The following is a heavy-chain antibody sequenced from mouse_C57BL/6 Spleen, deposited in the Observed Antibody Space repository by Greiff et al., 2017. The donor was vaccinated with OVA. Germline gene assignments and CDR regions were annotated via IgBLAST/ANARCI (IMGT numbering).Heavy chain of an antibody. CDR3: ARLLARYFDV. V-gene: IGHV7-3*01. CDR1: GFTFTDYY. J-gene: IGHJ1*03. CDR2: IRNKANGYTT. Sequence: EVKLMESGGGLVQPGGSLSLSCAASGFTFTDYYMSWVRQPPGKALEWLGFIRNKANGYTTEYSASVKGRFTISRDNSQSILYLQMNALRAEDSATYYCARLLARYFDVWGTGTTVTVSS. D-gene: IGHD6-1*01.